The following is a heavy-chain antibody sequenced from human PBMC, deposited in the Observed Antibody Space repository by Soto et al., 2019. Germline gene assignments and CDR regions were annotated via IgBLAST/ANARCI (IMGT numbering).Heavy chain of an antibody. CDR3: ATMYWGGPFDY. V-gene: IGHV3-7*01. J-gene: IGHJ4*02. Sequence: EVQLVESGGGLVQPGGSLRLSCAASGFTFSSSWMSWVRQAPGKGLEWVANIKQDGSEKNYVDSVKGRFTISRDNANNSLFLQMNSLRVEDTAVYYCATMYWGGPFDYWGQGTLVTVSS. CDR2: IKQDGSEK. D-gene: IGHD2-8*02. CDR1: GFTFSSSW.